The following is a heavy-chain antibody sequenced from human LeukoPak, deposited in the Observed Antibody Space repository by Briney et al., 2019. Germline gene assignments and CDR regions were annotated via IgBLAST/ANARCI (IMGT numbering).Heavy chain of an antibody. Sequence: GGSLRLSCAASGFTFGDYYMSWIRQAPGKGLEWVAVIWYDGSNKYYADSVKGRFTISRDNSKNTLYLQMNSLRAEDTAVYYCARSQDIVVVPAAIGYFDYWGQGTLVTVSS. J-gene: IGHJ4*02. CDR3: ARSQDIVVVPAAIGYFDY. V-gene: IGHV3-33*08. CDR1: GFTFGDYY. CDR2: IWYDGSNK. D-gene: IGHD2-2*02.